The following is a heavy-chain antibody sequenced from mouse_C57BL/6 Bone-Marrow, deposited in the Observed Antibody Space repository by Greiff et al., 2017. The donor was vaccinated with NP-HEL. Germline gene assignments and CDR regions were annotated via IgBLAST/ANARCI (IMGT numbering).Heavy chain of an antibody. V-gene: IGHV14-4*01. Sequence: EVQLQQSGAELVRPGASVKLSCTASGFNFTDYYMHWVKQRPEQGLEWIGWIDPENGDTEYASKFQGKATLTADTSSNTAYLQLSSLTSEDTAVYYCTTDYYGSSYDYGGQGTTLTVSS. CDR1: GFNFTDYY. J-gene: IGHJ2*01. CDR3: TTDYYGSSYDY. CDR2: IDPENGDT. D-gene: IGHD1-1*01.